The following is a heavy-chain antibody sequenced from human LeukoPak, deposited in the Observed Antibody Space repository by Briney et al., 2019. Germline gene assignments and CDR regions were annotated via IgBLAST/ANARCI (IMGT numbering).Heavy chain of an antibody. D-gene: IGHD4/OR15-4a*01. CDR2: ISIGSTYV. J-gene: IGHJ4*02. CDR1: GFTFSTYS. CDR3: ARGVSGATALDF. V-gene: IGHV3-21*01. Sequence: GESLRLSCTASGFTFSTYSMNWVRQAPGKGLEWVSYISIGSTYVYYADSVKDPFTVSRDNAKNSLVLQMNSLRAEDTAVYYCARGVSGATALDFWGQGTLVTVSS.